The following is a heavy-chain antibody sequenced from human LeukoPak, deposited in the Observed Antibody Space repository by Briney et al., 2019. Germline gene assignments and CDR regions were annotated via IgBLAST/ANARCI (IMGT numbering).Heavy chain of an antibody. D-gene: IGHD3-22*01. CDR1: GGSVSSDSYY. V-gene: IGHV4-39*07. CDR2: VFYSGST. CDR3: ARDGSLYDSSGYFDAFDI. J-gene: IGHJ3*02. Sequence: SETLSLTCTVSGGSVSSDSYYWGWIRQPPGKGLQWVGSVFYSGSTFYSPSLKSRVTISVDTSKNQFSLKLSSVTAADTAVYYCARDGSLYDSSGYFDAFDIWGQGTMVTVSS.